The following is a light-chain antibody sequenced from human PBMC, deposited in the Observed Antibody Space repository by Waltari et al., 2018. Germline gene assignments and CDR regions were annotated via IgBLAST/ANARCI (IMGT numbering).Light chain of an antibody. CDR2: GAS. Sequence: EIVMTQSPATLSVSPGGRATLSCRASQSVSSNLAWYQQKPGQATRLLIYGASTRATGIPARFSGSGSGTEFTLTISSLQSEDFAVYYCQQSSNWPRTFGQGTKVEIK. CDR3: QQSSNWPRT. J-gene: IGKJ1*01. V-gene: IGKV3-15*01. CDR1: QSVSSN.